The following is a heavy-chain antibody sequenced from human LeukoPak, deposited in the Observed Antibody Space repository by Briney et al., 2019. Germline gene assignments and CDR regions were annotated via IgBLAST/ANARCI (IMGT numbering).Heavy chain of an antibody. D-gene: IGHD4-11*01. J-gene: IGHJ3*02. CDR2: ISYDGSNK. Sequence: GGSLRLSCAASGFTFSSYWMHWVRQAPGKGLEWVAVISYDGSNKYYADSVKGRFTISRDNSKNTLYLQMNSLRAEDTAVYYCAGGKDYDAFDIWGQGTMVTVSS. V-gene: IGHV3-30*03. CDR3: AGGKDYDAFDI. CDR1: GFTFSSYW.